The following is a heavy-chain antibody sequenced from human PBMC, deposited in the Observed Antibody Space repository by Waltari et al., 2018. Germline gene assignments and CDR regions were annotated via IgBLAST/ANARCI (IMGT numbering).Heavy chain of an antibody. CDR1: GYSISSGYS. J-gene: IGHJ2*01. CDR3: ARALNVEMATTRGWYFDL. V-gene: IGHV4-38-2*02. Sequence: QVQLQESGPGLVKPSEPLSLTCTVSGYSISSGYSWVWIRQPPGKGLEWIGSIYHSGSTDYNPARKSRVTISVDTSRNQFSLRLSSVTAADTAVYYCARALNVEMATTRGWYFDLWGRGTLVTVSS. CDR2: IYHSGST. D-gene: IGHD5-12*01.